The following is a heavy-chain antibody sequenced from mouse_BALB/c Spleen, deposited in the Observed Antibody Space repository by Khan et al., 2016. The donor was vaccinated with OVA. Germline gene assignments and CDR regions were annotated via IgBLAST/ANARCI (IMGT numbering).Heavy chain of an antibody. Sequence: QVRLQQSGAELVRPGASVKLSCKTSGYIFTSYWIHWVKQRSGQGLEWIARIYPGTDNTYYTEKLKDKATLTADKSSSTAYMQLSSLTSEDSAVYVGAGEGDLEYCEYWGQGTTLTVAA. CDR3: AGEGDLEYCEY. CDR1: GYIFTSYW. V-gene: IGHV1-76*01. J-gene: IGHJ2*01. CDR2: IYPGTDNT.